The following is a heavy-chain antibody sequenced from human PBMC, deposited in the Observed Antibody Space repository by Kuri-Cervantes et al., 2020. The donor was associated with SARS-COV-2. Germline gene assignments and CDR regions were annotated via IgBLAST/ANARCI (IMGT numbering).Heavy chain of an antibody. CDR3: AREGNGAFDI. J-gene: IGHJ3*02. CDR2: IRYDGSNK. Sequence: GSLRLSCAASGFTFSSYGMHWVRQAPGKGLEWVAFIRYDGSNKYYADSVKGRFTISRDNAKNSLYLQMNSLRVEDTAVYYCAREGNGAFDIWGQGTMVTVSS. CDR1: GFTFSSYG. D-gene: IGHD1-1*01. V-gene: IGHV3-30*02.